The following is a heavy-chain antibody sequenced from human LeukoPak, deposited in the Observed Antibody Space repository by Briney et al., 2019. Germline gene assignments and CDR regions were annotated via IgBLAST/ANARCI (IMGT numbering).Heavy chain of an antibody. J-gene: IGHJ4*02. D-gene: IGHD3-9*01. CDR1: GFTFRSYW. CDR2: ISSDGSHK. CDR3: AKGSIDWYYFDY. Sequence: GGSLRLSCAASGFTFRSYWMHWVRQAPGKGLEWVAVISSDGSHKYWADSVKGRFTISRDNSKNTVYLQMNSLRAEDTAVYYCAKGSIDWYYFDYWGQGTLVTVSS. V-gene: IGHV3-30*18.